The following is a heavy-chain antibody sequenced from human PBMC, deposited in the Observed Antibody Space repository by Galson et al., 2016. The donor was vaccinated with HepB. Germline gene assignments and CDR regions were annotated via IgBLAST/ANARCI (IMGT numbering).Heavy chain of an antibody. D-gene: IGHD3-10*01. CDR3: TKGLPYGTTWVGAFDY. CDR1: GFNFGGFA. CDR2: ITWNTNNI. J-gene: IGHJ4*02. Sequence: SLRLSCAASGFNFGGFAMHWARHVPGKGLEWVSAITWNTNNIQYADSVRGRFTISRDNAKNSLYLQMNSLRPDDTAFYYCTKGLPYGTTWVGAFDYWGQGVLVTVSS. V-gene: IGHV3-9*01.